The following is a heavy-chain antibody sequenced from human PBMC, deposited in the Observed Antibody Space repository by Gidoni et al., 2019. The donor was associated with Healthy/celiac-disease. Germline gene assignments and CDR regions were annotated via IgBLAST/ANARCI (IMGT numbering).Heavy chain of an antibody. CDR3: AKDLFDIVAAGFDY. CDR2: ISYDGSNK. CDR1: GFTFSSYG. V-gene: IGHV3-30*18. Sequence: QVQLVESGGGVVQPGRSLSLSCAASGFTFSSYGMHWVRQAPGKGLEWVAVISYDGSNKYYADSVKGRFTISRDNSKNTLYLQMNSLRAEDTAVYYCAKDLFDIVAAGFDYWGQGTLVTVSS. D-gene: IGHD5-12*01. J-gene: IGHJ4*02.